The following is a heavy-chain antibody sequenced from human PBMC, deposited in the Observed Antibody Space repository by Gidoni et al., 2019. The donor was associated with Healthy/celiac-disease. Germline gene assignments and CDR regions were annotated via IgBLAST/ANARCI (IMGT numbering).Heavy chain of an antibody. CDR1: GFTFDDYA. CDR2: ISWNSGNI. V-gene: IGHV3-9*01. J-gene: IGHJ6*03. CDR3: VSGYRWNYYYMDV. Sequence: EVQLVESWGGLVQPGRSLRLSCAASGFTFDDYAMHWVRQAPGKGLEWVSGISWNSGNIGYADAVRGRFTISRDNAKNSVYLQMNSLRAEDTALYYCVSGYRWNYYYMDVWGRGTTVTVSS. D-gene: IGHD3-22*01.